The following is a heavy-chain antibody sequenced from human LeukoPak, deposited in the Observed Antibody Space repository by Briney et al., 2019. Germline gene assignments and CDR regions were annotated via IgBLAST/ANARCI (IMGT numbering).Heavy chain of an antibody. Sequence: SETLSLTCTVSGDSISSSSSYWGWIRQPPGEGLEWIGSIYYSGSTYYNTSLKSRVTISVDTSKNQFSLRLNSVTAADTAVYFCARRRYSYGYVGYWGQGTLVTVSS. J-gene: IGHJ4*02. CDR3: ARRRYSYGYVGY. D-gene: IGHD5-18*01. CDR1: GDSISSSSSY. CDR2: IYYSGST. V-gene: IGHV4-39*01.